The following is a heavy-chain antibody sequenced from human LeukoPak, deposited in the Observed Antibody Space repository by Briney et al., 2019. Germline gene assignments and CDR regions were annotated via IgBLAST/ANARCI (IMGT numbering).Heavy chain of an antibody. CDR1: GFTFGGYG. Sequence: GRSLRLSCAGSGFTFGGYGMRWFRQTPGKGLEWVAVIAYDGSRAFNADSVKGRFTISRDNSKNTMSVQMDDLRAEDTAVYYCTRYNNDHFDYWGQGTLVTVSS. D-gene: IGHD1-14*01. J-gene: IGHJ4*02. V-gene: IGHV3-33*01. CDR2: IAYDGSRA. CDR3: TRYNNDHFDY.